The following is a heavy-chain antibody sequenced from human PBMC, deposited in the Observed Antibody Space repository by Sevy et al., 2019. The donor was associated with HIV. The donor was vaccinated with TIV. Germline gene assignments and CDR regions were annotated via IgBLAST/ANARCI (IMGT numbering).Heavy chain of an antibody. J-gene: IGHJ3*02. CDR3: ARRVGIAFDI. CDR1: GGSISSYC. V-gene: IGHV4-59*08. D-gene: IGHD1-26*01. Sequence: SETLSLTCTVSGGSISSYCWSWIRQPPGKGLEWIGYIYYSGSTNYNPSLKSRVTISVDTSKNQFSLKLSSVTAADTAVYYCARRVGIAFDIWGQGTMVTVSS. CDR2: IYYSGST.